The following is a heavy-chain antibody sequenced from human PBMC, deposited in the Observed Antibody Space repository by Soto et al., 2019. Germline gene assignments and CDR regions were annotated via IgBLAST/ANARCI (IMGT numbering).Heavy chain of an antibody. CDR2: IYHSGST. J-gene: IGHJ4*02. CDR1: GGSISSSNW. D-gene: IGHD3-9*01. CDR3: ASLPYDILTGYSDY. V-gene: IGHV4-4*02. Sequence: SETLSLTCAVSGGSISSSNWWSWVRQPPGKGLEWIGEIYHSGSTNYNPSLKSRVTISVDKSKNQFSLKLSSVTAADTAVYYCASLPYDILTGYSDYWGQGTLVS.